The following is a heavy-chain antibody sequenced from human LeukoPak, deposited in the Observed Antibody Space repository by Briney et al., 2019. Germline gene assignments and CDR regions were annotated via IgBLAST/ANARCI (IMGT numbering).Heavy chain of an antibody. Sequence: GESLKISCKASGYSFTNSWIGGVRQMPGKGLEWMGIIYPGDSDTRYSPSFQGQVIISADKAIRTAYLQWTSLKASDSALYYCACQEDGSGLPWGQGTLVTVSS. CDR2: IYPGDSDT. CDR3: ACQEDGSGLP. J-gene: IGHJ5*02. D-gene: IGHD3-10*01. V-gene: IGHV5-51*01. CDR1: GYSFTNSW.